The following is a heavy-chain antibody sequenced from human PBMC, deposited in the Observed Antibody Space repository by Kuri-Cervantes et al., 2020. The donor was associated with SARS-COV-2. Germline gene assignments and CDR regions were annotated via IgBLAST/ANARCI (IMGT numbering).Heavy chain of an antibody. CDR2: ISWNSGSI. V-gene: IGHV3-9*01. Sequence: LSLTCAASGFTFDDYAMHWVRQAPGKGLEWVSGISWNSGSIGYADSVKGRFTISRDNAKNSLYLQMNSLRSEDTAVYYCARGGPLAARLRPVDYWGQGTLVTVSS. CDR1: GFTFDDYA. D-gene: IGHD6-6*01. CDR3: ARGGPLAARLRPVDY. J-gene: IGHJ4*02.